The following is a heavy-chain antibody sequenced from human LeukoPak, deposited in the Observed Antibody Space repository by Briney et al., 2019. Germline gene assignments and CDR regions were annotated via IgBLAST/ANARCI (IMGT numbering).Heavy chain of an antibody. V-gene: IGHV3-48*04. CDR2: ISSSSSTI. CDR3: ATLYGGSTDY. J-gene: IGHJ4*02. D-gene: IGHD5-12*01. Sequence: GGSLRLSCAASGFTFSSYSMNWVRQAPGKGLEWVSYISSSSSTIYYADSVKGRFTISRDNAKNTLYLQMNSLRVEDTAVYYCATLYGGSTDYWGQGTLVTVSS. CDR1: GFTFSSYS.